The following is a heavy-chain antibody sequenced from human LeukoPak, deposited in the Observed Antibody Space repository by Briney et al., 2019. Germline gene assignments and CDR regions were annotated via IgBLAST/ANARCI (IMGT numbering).Heavy chain of an antibody. CDR1: GFTFSSYS. J-gene: IGHJ4*02. CDR2: ISSSSSYI. V-gene: IGHV3-21*03. Sequence: GGSLRLSCAASGFTFSSYSMNWVRQAPGKGLEWVSSISSSSSYIYYADSVKGRFTISRDNAKNSLYLQMNSLKTEDTAVYYCTTDYRIAAAGVDYWGQGTLVTVSS. CDR3: TTDYRIAAAGVDY. D-gene: IGHD6-13*01.